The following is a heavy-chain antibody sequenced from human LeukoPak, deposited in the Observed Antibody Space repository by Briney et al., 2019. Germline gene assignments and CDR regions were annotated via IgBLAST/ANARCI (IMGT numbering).Heavy chain of an antibody. V-gene: IGHV4-39*07. CDR1: GGSISSSSYY. CDR3: ARDSGVTAIRHHYYYYMDV. J-gene: IGHJ6*03. Sequence: PSETLSLTCTVSGGSISSSSYYWGWIRQPPGKGLEWIGSIYYSGSTYYNPSLKSRVTISVNTSKNQFSLKLSSVTAADTAVYYCARDSGVTAIRHHYYYYMDVWGKGTTVTVSS. CDR2: IYYSGST. D-gene: IGHD2-21*02.